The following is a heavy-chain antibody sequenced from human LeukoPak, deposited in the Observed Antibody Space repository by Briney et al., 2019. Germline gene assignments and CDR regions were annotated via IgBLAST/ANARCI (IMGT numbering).Heavy chain of an antibody. Sequence: SETLSLTCRVSDYYINNGYYWGWIRQPPGKGLEWIGSIYHSGNTYYNPSLKSRVTISVDTSKNQFSLKLSSVTAADTAVYHCARAETYSSGWYDPFFDYWGQGTLVTVST. J-gene: IGHJ4*02. CDR2: IYHSGNT. D-gene: IGHD6-19*01. CDR3: ARAETYSSGWYDPFFDY. V-gene: IGHV4-38-2*02. CDR1: DYYINNGYY.